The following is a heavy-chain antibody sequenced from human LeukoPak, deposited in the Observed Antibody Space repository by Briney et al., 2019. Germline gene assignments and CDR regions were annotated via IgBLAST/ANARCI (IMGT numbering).Heavy chain of an antibody. Sequence: GGFLRLSCAAFGFTFSSNAMSWVRQAPGKGLEWVSAISGSGGSTYYADSVKGRFTISRDNSKNTLYLQMNSLRAEDTAVYYCAKSAYSSNYNWFDPWGQGTLVTVSS. D-gene: IGHD6-13*01. J-gene: IGHJ5*02. V-gene: IGHV3-23*01. CDR2: ISGSGGST. CDR3: AKSAYSSNYNWFDP. CDR1: GFTFSSNA.